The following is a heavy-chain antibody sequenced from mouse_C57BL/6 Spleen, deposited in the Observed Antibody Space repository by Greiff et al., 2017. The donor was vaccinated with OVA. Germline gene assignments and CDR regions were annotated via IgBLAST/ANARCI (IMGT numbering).Heavy chain of an antibody. CDR3: TTDCGLDY. J-gene: IGHJ2*01. V-gene: IGHV14-4*01. CDR2: IDPENGDT. CDR1: GFNIKDDY. Sequence: VQLQQSGAELVRPGASVKLSCTASGFNIKDDYMHWVKQRPEQGLEWIGWIDPENGDTEYASKFQGKATITADTSSNTAYLQLSSLTSEDTAVYYCTTDCGLDYWGQGTALAVAS.